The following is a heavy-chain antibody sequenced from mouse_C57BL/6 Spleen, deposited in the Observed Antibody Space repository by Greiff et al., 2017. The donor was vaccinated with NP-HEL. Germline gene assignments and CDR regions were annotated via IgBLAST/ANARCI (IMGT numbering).Heavy chain of an antibody. CDR1: GYTFTDYY. CDR2: IYPGSGNT. CDR3: ARVGDYYAMDY. V-gene: IGHV1-76*01. J-gene: IGHJ4*01. Sequence: VKLMESGAELVRPGASVKLSCKASGYTFTDYYINWVKQRPGQGLEWIARIYPGSGNTYYNEKFKGQATLTAEKSSSTAYMQLSSLTSEYSAVYFGARVGDYYAMDYWGQGTSVTVSS.